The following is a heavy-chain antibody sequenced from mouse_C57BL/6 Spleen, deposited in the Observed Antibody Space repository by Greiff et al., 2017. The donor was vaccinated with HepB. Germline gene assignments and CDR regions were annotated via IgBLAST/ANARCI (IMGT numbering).Heavy chain of an antibody. CDR1: GFTFSSYA. CDR3: ARGRDWYFDV. CDR2: ISDGGSYT. J-gene: IGHJ1*03. V-gene: IGHV5-4*01. Sequence: EVQLVESGGGLVKPGGSLKLSCAASGFTFSSYAMSWVRQTPEKRLEWVATISDGGSYTYYPDNVKGRFTISRDNAKNNLYLQMSHLKSEDTAMYYCARGRDWYFDVWGTGTTVTVSS.